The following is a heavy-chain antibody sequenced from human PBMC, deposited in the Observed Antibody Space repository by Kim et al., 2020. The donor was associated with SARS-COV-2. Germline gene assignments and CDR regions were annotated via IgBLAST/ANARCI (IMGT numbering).Heavy chain of an antibody. D-gene: IGHD3-22*01. CDR1: GYTFTRNT. J-gene: IGHJ4*02. V-gene: IGHV1-3*01. Sequence: ASVKVSCKASGYTFTRNTVHWVRQAPGQRLEWMGWINAGNGNTKYSQKLQGRVTITRDTSASTVYMELSSLRSEDTAVYYCARGSDNSDFRVFDYWGQGTLVTVSS. CDR2: INAGNGNT. CDR3: ARGSDNSDFRVFDY.